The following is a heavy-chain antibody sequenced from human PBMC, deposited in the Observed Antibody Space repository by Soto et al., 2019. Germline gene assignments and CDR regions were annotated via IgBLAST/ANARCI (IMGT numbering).Heavy chain of an antibody. V-gene: IGHV3-30-3*01. D-gene: IGHD4-17*01. CDR2: ISYDGSNK. CDR1: GFTFSSYA. Sequence: GGSLRLSCAASGFTFSSYAMHWVRQAPGKGLEWVAVISYDGSNKYYADSVKGRFTISRDNSKNTLYLQMNSLRAEDTAVYYCAGDRATVTDAFDIWGQGTMVTVS. J-gene: IGHJ3*02. CDR3: AGDRATVTDAFDI.